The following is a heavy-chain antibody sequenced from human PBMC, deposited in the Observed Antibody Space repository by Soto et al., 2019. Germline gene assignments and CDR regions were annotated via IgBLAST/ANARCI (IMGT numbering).Heavy chain of an antibody. CDR1: GFTFSDYY. Sequence: PGGSLRLSCAASGFTFSDYYMSWIRQAPGKGLEWVSYISSSSSYTNYADSVKGRFTISRDNAKNSLYLQMNSLRAEDTAVYYCARVGSGAMVNYYYYYGMDVWGQGTTVTVSS. D-gene: IGHD5-18*01. CDR2: ISSSSSYT. V-gene: IGHV3-11*06. J-gene: IGHJ6*02. CDR3: ARVGSGAMVNYYYYYGMDV.